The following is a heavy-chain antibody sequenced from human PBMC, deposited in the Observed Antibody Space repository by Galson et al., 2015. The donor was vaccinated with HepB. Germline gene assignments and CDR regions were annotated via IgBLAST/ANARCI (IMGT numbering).Heavy chain of an antibody. D-gene: IGHD6-6*01. CDR1: GYTFSSHG. CDR3: ARARYSSSPPDY. CDR2: ISVYNGNT. Sequence: SVKVSCKVSGYTFSSHGISWVRQAPGQGLEWMGRISVYNGNTNYAQKLQGRVVMTTDTSTNTVYMELRSLRFDDTAVYYCARARYSSSPPDYWGQGTLVTVSS. V-gene: IGHV1-18*01. J-gene: IGHJ4*02.